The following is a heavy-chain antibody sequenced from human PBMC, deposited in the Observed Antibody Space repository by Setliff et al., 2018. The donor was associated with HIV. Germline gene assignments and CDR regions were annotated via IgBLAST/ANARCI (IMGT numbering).Heavy chain of an antibody. D-gene: IGHD6-13*01. CDR2: IDHSGRT. CDR1: GGSFSGYC. J-gene: IGHJ6*03. Sequence: SETLSLTCAVYGGSFSGYCWSWIRQPPGKGLEWIGEIDHSGRTKYNPSLKSRVTTPVDTSKNQFSMRLSSVTAAETAVYYCVRVSCSSWYSIPRNYYYSMDVWGEGTTVTVSS. V-gene: IGHV4-34*01. CDR3: VRVSCSSWYSIPRNYYYSMDV.